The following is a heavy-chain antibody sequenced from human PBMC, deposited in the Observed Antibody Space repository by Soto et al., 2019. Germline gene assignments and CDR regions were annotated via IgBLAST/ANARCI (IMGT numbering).Heavy chain of an antibody. CDR3: ARDLASGGNAFDI. Sequence: SETLSLTCTVSGDSISSTDYYWTWIRQLPGKGLEWIGYESYSGRTYYSPSYNPSLKSRVSISLDTSKNQVSLRLASVTVADTAVYYCARDLASGGNAFDIWGQGTMVTVSS. V-gene: IGHV4-31*03. J-gene: IGHJ3*02. D-gene: IGHD2-15*01. CDR1: GDSISSTDYY. CDR2: ESYSGRT.